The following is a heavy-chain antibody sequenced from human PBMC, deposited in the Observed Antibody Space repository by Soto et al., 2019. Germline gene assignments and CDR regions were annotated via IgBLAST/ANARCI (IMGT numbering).Heavy chain of an antibody. CDR3: ARDQGAAGILYYFYGMDV. CDR2: ISSSSSTI. D-gene: IGHD6-13*01. V-gene: IGHV3-48*02. Sequence: XGSLRLSWAASGFTFSSYSMTWVRQAPGKGLEWVSYISSSSSTIYYADSVKGRFTISRDNAKNSLYLQMNSLRDEDTAVYYCARDQGAAGILYYFYGMDVWGQGTTVTVSS. CDR1: GFTFSSYS. J-gene: IGHJ6*02.